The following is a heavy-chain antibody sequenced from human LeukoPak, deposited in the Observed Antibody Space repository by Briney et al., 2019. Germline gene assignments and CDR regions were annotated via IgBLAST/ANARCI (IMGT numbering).Heavy chain of an antibody. Sequence: ASVKVSCKASVYTFTSYAMHWVRQTPGQRLEWMGWINAGNGNTKYSQKFQGRVTITRDTSASTAYMELSSLRSEDTAVYYCARGPPTAVLPPDYWGQGTLVTVSS. CDR3: ARGPPTAVLPPDY. J-gene: IGHJ4*02. D-gene: IGHD4-23*01. CDR2: INAGNGNT. V-gene: IGHV1-3*01. CDR1: VYTFTSYA.